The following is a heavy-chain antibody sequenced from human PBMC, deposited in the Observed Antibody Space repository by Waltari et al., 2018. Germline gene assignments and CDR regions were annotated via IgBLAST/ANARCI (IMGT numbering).Heavy chain of an antibody. CDR2: INHSGTT. J-gene: IGHJ4*02. Sequence: QVQLQQWGAGLLKPSETLSLTCAVYGGSFSGYYWSWIRPPPGKGLEWIGEINHSGTTNYNPSLKSRVTISVETSKNQFSLKMSSVTAADTAVYYCARGGDSSGYYWGQGTLVTVSS. CDR3: ARGGDSSGYY. CDR1: GGSFSGYY. D-gene: IGHD3-22*01. V-gene: IGHV4-34*01.